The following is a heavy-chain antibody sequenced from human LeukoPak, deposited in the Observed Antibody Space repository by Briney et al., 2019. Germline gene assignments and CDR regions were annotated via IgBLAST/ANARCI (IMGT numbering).Heavy chain of an antibody. J-gene: IGHJ4*02. CDR3: ARHLGYSSSFPDY. CDR1: GGSISNYY. D-gene: IGHD6-13*01. Sequence: SETLSLTCIVSGGSISNYYWTWIRQPPGKGLEWIGYIYYSGSTNYNPSLKSRVTISVDTSKNQFSLKLTSVTAADTAVYYCARHLGYSSSFPDYWGQGTLVTVSS. V-gene: IGHV4-59*08. CDR2: IYYSGST.